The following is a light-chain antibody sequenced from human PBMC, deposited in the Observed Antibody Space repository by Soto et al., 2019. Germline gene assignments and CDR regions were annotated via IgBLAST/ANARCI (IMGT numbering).Light chain of an antibody. CDR2: GAS. CDR1: QSVSSSY. V-gene: IGKV3-20*01. Sequence: EIVLTQSPGTLSLSPGERATLSCRASQSVSSSYLAWYQQKPGQAPRLLIYGASSRATGIPDRVSGSGSGTDFTLTISRLEPEDFAVYYCQQYGSSLLFGQGTKVEIK. CDR3: QQYGSSLL. J-gene: IGKJ1*01.